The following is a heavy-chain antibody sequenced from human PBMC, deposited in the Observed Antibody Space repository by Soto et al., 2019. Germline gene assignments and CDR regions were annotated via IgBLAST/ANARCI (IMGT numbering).Heavy chain of an antibody. Sequence: EVQLVESGGGLVQPGGSLRLSCAASGFTFSSFWMSWVRQVPGKGLEWVGNIKQDGSEQWYLDSVKGRFSISRDNAKNSLYQQMNSLRAEDSAVYYCGGGLVVHGGLLDHWGQGTLVTVSS. CDR1: GFTFSSFW. V-gene: IGHV3-7*01. D-gene: IGHD2-15*01. CDR3: GGGLVVHGGLLDH. J-gene: IGHJ4*02. CDR2: IKQDGSEQ.